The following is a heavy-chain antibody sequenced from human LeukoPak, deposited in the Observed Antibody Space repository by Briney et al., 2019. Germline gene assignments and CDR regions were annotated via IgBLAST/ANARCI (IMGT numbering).Heavy chain of an antibody. CDR1: EYTFTSSW. CDR2: IDPSDSYT. Sequence: GESLKISCQCSEYTFTSSWIGWVRQMPGKGLEWKGRIDPSDSYTNYSPSFQGHVTISAGKSISTAYLQWSSLKASDTAMYYCARHGRYCSSTSCYAAPPATNYYYYGMDVWGQGTTVTVSS. D-gene: IGHD2-2*01. J-gene: IGHJ6*02. CDR3: ARHGRYCSSTSCYAAPPATNYYYYGMDV. V-gene: IGHV5-10-1*01.